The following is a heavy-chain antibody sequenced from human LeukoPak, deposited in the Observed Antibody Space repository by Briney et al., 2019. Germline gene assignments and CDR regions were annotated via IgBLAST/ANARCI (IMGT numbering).Heavy chain of an antibody. CDR3: ARSVRYSSGWWVRWFDP. CDR1: GFTFSSNY. CDR2: ICSGGST. J-gene: IGHJ5*02. V-gene: IGHV3-53*01. Sequence: GGSLRLSCAASGFTFSSNYMSWVRQAPGKGLEWVSVICSGGSTYYSDSVTSRCTISRDNSKKTWYLKMNSLRAEDTAVYYCARSVRYSSGWWVRWFDPWGQGTLVTVSS. D-gene: IGHD6-19*01.